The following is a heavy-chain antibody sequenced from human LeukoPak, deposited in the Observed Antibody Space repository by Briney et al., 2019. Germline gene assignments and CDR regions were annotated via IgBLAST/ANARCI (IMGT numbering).Heavy chain of an antibody. V-gene: IGHV4-59*01. CDR1: GGAISSYY. J-gene: IGHJ4*02. D-gene: IGHD5-24*01. CDR3: ARGKRWLQSPFDY. Sequence: PSETLSLTCTVSGGAISSYYWSWLRQPPGKGLEWLGYIQYSGSSNYNSSLKSRVTISVDTSQNHFSLKVSSVTAAGTAVYYCARGKRWLQSPFDYWGQGTLVTVSS. CDR2: IQYSGSS.